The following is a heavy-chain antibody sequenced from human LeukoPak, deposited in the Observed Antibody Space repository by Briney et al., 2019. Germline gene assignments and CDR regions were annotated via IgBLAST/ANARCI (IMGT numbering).Heavy chain of an antibody. D-gene: IGHD6-13*01. CDR2: INPNSGGT. CDR1: GYTFTGYY. J-gene: IGHJ5*02. Sequence: GASVKVSCKASGYTFTGYYMHWVRQAPGQGLEWMGWINPNSGGTNYAQKFQGWVTMTRDTSISTAYMELSRLRSDDTAVYYCARGDPYSSSWYGGTGWFDPWGQGTLVTVSS. CDR3: ARGDPYSSSWYGGTGWFDP. V-gene: IGHV1-2*04.